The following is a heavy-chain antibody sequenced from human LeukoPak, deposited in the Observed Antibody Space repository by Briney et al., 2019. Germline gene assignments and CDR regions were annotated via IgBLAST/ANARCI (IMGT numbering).Heavy chain of an antibody. CDR3: ARGDSEYYGILTGLDY. Sequence: KFQGRVTITRDTSASTAYMELSSLRSEDTAVYYCARGDSEYYGILTGLDYWGQGTLVTVSS. J-gene: IGHJ4*02. V-gene: IGHV1-3*01. D-gene: IGHD3-9*01.